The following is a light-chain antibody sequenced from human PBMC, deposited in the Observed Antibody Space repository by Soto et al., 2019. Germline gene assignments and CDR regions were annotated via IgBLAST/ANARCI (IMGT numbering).Light chain of an antibody. CDR3: QQHNDWPPST. CDR2: RAS. Sequence: ETLLTQSPATLSVSPGERATLSCRASQSVRDNLAWYQQKPGQAPRLLIYRASTRAPGIPDRFSGSGFGTELSLTISSLQSEDFAVYYCQQHNDWPPSTFGQGTKLEIK. V-gene: IGKV3-15*01. J-gene: IGKJ2*01. CDR1: QSVRDN.